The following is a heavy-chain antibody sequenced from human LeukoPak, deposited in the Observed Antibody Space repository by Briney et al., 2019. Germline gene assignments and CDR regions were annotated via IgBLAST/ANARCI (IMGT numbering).Heavy chain of an antibody. CDR3: ARDGTYYYDSSGRDAFDI. CDR2: ISSSSSYI. V-gene: IGHV3-21*01. Sequence: GSLRLSCAASGFTFSSYSMNWVRQAPGKGLEWVSSISSSSSYIYYADSVKGRFTISRDNAKNSLYLQMNSLRAEDTAVYYCARDGTYYYDSSGRDAFDIWGQGTMVTVSS. CDR1: GFTFSSYS. J-gene: IGHJ3*02. D-gene: IGHD3-22*01.